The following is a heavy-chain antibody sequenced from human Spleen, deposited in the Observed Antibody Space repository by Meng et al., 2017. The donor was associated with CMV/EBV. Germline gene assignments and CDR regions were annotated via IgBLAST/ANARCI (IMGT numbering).Heavy chain of an antibody. J-gene: IGHJ4*02. V-gene: IGHV1-18*01. CDR1: GYSFNSYG. CDR3: ARWGMTTVTNGDY. Sequence: FQLVQFGAEVKKPWASVKVSCKAAGYSFNSYGISWVRQDAGQGLEWMEWISAYNGNTNYAQKLQGRVTMTTDTSTSTAYMELRSLRSDDTAVYYCARWGMTTVTNGDYWGQGTLVTVSS. CDR2: ISAYNGNT. D-gene: IGHD4-17*01.